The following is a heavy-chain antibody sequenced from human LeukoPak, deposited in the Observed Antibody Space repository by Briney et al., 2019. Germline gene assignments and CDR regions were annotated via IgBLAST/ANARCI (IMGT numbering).Heavy chain of an antibody. D-gene: IGHD3-10*01. Sequence: GESLKISCKGSGYTFTSYWIGWVRQMPGKGLEWMGVIYPDDSDTRYSPSFQGQVTISADKSINTAYLQWSSLTASDTAMYYCATLNTYYDHWGQGTLVTASS. CDR1: GYTFTSYW. J-gene: IGHJ5*02. V-gene: IGHV5-51*01. CDR3: ATLNTYYDH. CDR2: IYPDDSDT.